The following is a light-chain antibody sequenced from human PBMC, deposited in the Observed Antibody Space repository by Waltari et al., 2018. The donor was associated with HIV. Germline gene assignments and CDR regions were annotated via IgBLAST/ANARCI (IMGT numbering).Light chain of an antibody. CDR3: AAWDDSLNGQVV. CDR2: NNN. V-gene: IGLV1-44*01. J-gene: IGLJ3*02. Sequence: QSVLTQPPSASGTPGQRLTISCSGSSYNLGTHTVSWYQQVPGTSPKLLIYNNNQRPSGVPDRFSGSKSGTSASLAITGLQSEDEVDYHCAAWDDSLNGQVVFGGGTKLTVL. CDR1: SYNLGTHT.